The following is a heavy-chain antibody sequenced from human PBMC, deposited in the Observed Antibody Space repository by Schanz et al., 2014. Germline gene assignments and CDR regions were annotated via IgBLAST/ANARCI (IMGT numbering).Heavy chain of an antibody. V-gene: IGHV3-15*01. CDR1: GFTSSNAW. D-gene: IGHD5-18*01. CDR2: IKTKTAGGTT. Sequence: EVQLVESGGGLVKPGGSLRLSCAASGFTSSNAWMSWVRQAPGKGLEWVSRIKTKTAGGTTDYAAPVKGRFTISRDDSTNPVYLQMNSLKTEDTAVYYCTTGGRRGYSHYFYGMDVWGQGTTVTVSS. CDR3: TTGGRRGYSHYFYGMDV. J-gene: IGHJ6*02.